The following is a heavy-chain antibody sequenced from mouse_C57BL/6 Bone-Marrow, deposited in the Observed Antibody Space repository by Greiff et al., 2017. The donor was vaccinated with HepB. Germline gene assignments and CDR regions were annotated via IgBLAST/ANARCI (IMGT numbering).Heavy chain of an antibody. CDR3: ARSEVITTVGPWFAY. D-gene: IGHD1-1*01. CDR2: IDPNSGGT. CDR1: GYTFTAYW. Sequence: QVQLQQPGAELVKPGASVKLSCKASGYTFTAYWRPWVKRRPGGGLGWIGRIDPNSGGTKYNEKFKSKATLTVDKPSSTAYIQLSSLTSEDSAVYYCARSEVITTVGPWFAYWGQGTLVTVSA. J-gene: IGHJ3*01. V-gene: IGHV1-72*01.